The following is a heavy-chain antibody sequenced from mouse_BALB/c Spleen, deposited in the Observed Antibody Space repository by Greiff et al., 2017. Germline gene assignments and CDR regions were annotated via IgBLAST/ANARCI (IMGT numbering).Heavy chain of an antibody. CDR3: ARCDGNYEDWFAY. D-gene: IGHD2-1*01. CDR2: LDPANGNT. Sequence: VQLQQSGAELVKPGASVKLSCTASGFNIKDTYMHWVKQRPEQGLEWIGRLDPANGNTKYDPKFQGKATITADTSSNTAYLQLSSLTSEDTAVYYCARCDGNYEDWFAYWGQGTLVTVSA. CDR1: GFNIKDTY. J-gene: IGHJ3*01. V-gene: IGHV14-3*02.